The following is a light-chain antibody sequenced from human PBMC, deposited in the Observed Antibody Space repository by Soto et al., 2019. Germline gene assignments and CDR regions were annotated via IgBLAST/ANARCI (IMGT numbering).Light chain of an antibody. J-gene: IGKJ1*01. CDR2: DAS. V-gene: IGKV1-5*01. Sequence: IQMTHSPSTLSGSVGDRVTITCRSSQSISSWFAWYQQKPGKAPNLLIYDASRLEGGVASRFSGSGSGTEFTITISSLQADDVASYYCQQYDSYWTYGQGTKVDIK. CDR1: QSISSW. CDR3: QQYDSYWT.